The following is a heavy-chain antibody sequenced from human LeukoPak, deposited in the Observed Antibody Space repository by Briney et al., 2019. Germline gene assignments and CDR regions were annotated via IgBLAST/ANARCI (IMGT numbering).Heavy chain of an antibody. CDR3: ARAVDTAMSFHSPAGN. CDR1: GFTFSSYG. V-gene: IGHV3-30*03. J-gene: IGHJ4*02. CDR2: ISYDGSNK. Sequence: PGRSLRLSCAASGFTFSSYGMHWVRQAPGKGLEWVAVISYDGSNKYYADSVRGRFTISRDNSKNTLYLQMNSLRAEDTAVYYCARAVDTAMSFHSPAGNWGQGTLVTVSS. D-gene: IGHD5-18*01.